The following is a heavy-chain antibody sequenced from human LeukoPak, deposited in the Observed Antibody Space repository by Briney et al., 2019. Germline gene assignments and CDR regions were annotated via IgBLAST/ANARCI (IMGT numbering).Heavy chain of an antibody. V-gene: IGHV4-30-4*01. CDR1: GGSISSGDYY. CDR2: IYYRGST. CDR3: AGRLQAWGDNWFDP. D-gene: IGHD4-11*01. Sequence: PSETLSLTCTVSGGSISSGDYYWSWIRQPPGKGLEWIGYIYYRGSTYYNPSLKSRVTISVDTSKNQFSLKLSSVTAADTAVYYCAGRLQAWGDNWFDPWGQGTLVTVSS. J-gene: IGHJ5*02.